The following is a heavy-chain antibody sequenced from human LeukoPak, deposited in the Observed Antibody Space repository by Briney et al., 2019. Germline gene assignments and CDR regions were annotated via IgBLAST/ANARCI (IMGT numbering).Heavy chain of an antibody. CDR1: GYTFTNYD. Sequence: GASVKVSCKASGYTFTNYDINWVRQATGQGLEWMGWMNPNSGNTGFAQKFQGRVTMTRNISISTAYMELSSLRSEDTAVYYCARGPGYYDSFPQPLDYWGQGTLVTVSS. CDR2: MNPNSGNT. CDR3: ARGPGYYDSFPQPLDY. D-gene: IGHD3-22*01. J-gene: IGHJ4*02. V-gene: IGHV1-8*01.